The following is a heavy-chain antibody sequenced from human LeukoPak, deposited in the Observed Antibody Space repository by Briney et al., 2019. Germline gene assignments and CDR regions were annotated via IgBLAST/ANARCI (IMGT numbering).Heavy chain of an antibody. V-gene: IGHV3-30*02. J-gene: IGHJ4*02. CDR1: GFSFSSYG. CDR2: IQYDGSKK. CDR3: AKDIGSYYDY. Sequence: GGSLRLSCATSGFSFSSYGMHWVRQAPGKGLEWVTFIQYDGSKKYYADSVKGRFTISRDNSKNTLYLEMNSLRAEDTAVYYCAKDIGSYYDYWGQGILVTVSS. D-gene: IGHD3-10*01.